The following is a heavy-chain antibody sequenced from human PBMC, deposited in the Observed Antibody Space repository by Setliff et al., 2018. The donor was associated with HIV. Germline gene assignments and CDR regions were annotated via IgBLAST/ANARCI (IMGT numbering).Heavy chain of an antibody. Sequence: SETLSLTCAVYGGSFSGYYWSRIRQPPGKGLEWIGEINHSGNTNYNPSLKSRLTISVDTSKNQFSLKLNSVTAADTAVYYCARVLMYYDFWSGYLEDWFDPWGQGTLVTVSS. CDR2: INHSGNT. CDR1: GGSFSGYY. CDR3: ARVLMYYDFWSGYLEDWFDP. D-gene: IGHD3-3*01. J-gene: IGHJ5*02. V-gene: IGHV4-34*01.